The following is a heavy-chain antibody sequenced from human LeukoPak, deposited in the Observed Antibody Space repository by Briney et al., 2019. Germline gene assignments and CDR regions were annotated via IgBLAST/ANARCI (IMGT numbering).Heavy chain of an antibody. CDR3: TTDTYYYDSSGYYFADY. CDR1: GFTFSNAW. Sequence: GGSLRLSCAASGFTFSNAWMSWVRQAPGKGLEWVGRIKSKTDGGTTDYAAPVKGRFTISRDDSENTLYLQMNSLKTEDTAVYYCTTDTYYYDSSGYYFADYWGQGTLVTVSS. J-gene: IGHJ4*02. V-gene: IGHV3-15*01. CDR2: IKSKTDGGTT. D-gene: IGHD3-22*01.